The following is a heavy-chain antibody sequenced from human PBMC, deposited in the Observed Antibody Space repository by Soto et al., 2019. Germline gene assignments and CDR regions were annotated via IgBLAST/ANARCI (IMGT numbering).Heavy chain of an antibody. Sequence: QVQLVQSGAEVKKPGSSVKVSCKAAGGTFSSYAISWVRQAPGQGLEWMGGIIPIFGTANYAQKFQGRVTITADESTSTAYMELSSVRSEDTAVYYCASDRGNSGSSDWDFDLWGRGTLVTVSS. D-gene: IGHD6-6*01. V-gene: IGHV1-69*01. CDR1: GGTFSSYA. CDR3: ASDRGNSGSSDWDFDL. J-gene: IGHJ2*01. CDR2: IIPIFGTA.